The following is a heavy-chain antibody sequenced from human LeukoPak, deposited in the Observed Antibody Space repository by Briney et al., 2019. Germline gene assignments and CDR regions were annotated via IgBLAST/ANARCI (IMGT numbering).Heavy chain of an antibody. J-gene: IGHJ4*02. D-gene: IGHD3-22*01. V-gene: IGHV3-30*18. CDR3: AKDRNYYYYDTSGYLDY. CDR2: ISYDGSKK. CDR1: GFTFSSYG. Sequence: PGGSLRLSCAASGFTFSSYGMHWVRQAPGKGLEWVAVISYDGSKKYYADSVKGRFTISRDNSKNTLYLQMNSLRAEDTAAYYCAKDRNYYYYDTSGYLDYWGQGTLVTVSS.